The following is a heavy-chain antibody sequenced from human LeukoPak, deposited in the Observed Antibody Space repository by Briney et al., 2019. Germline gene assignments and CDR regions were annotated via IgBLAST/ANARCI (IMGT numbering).Heavy chain of an antibody. CDR3: AKDNRYGSGSYYYFDY. J-gene: IGHJ4*02. V-gene: IGHV3-23*01. Sequence: PGGSLRLSCAASGFTFSSYAMSWVRQAPGKGLEWVSAISGSGGSTYYADSVKGRFTISRDNSKNTLYLQMNSLRAEDTAVYYCAKDNRYGSGSYYYFDYWGQGTLVTVSS. CDR1: GFTFSSYA. CDR2: ISGSGGST. D-gene: IGHD3-10*01.